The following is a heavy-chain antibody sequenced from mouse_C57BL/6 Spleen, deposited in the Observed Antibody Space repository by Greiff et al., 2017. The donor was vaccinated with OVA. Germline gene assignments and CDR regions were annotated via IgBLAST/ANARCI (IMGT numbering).Heavy chain of an antibody. V-gene: IGHV5-9*01. D-gene: IGHD1-3*01. Sequence: EVHLVESGGGLVKPGGSLKLSCAASGFTFSSYTMSWVRQTPEKRLEWVATISGGGGNTYYPDSVKGRFTISRDNAKNTLYLQMSSLRSEDTALYYCARFITWYFDVWGTGTTVTVSS. CDR2: ISGGGGNT. CDR1: GFTFSSYT. J-gene: IGHJ1*03. CDR3: ARFITWYFDV.